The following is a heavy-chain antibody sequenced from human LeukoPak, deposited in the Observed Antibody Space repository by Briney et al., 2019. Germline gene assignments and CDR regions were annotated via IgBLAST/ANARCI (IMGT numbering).Heavy chain of an antibody. D-gene: IGHD3-10*01. CDR1: GGSISSSSYY. Sequence: SETLSLTCTVSGGSISSSSYYWGWIRQPPGKGLEWIGSIYHSGSTYYNPSLKSRVTISVDTSKNQFSLKLSSVTAADTAVYYCARDNLSGLLWFGEFRLGGQGTLVTVSS. J-gene: IGHJ4*02. CDR2: IYHSGST. V-gene: IGHV4-39*07. CDR3: ARDNLSGLLWFGEFRL.